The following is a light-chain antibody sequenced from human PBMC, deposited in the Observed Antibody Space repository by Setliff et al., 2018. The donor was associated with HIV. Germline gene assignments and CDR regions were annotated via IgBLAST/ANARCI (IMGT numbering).Light chain of an antibody. CDR1: SSDIGGYTY. CDR3: SSYAGSNNLV. J-gene: IGLJ2*01. Sequence: LTQPPSASGSPGQSVTISCTGTSSDIGGYTYVSWYQQHPGKAPKLVIYEVNKRPSGVPDRFSGSKSGNTASLTVSGLQAEDEADYYCSSYAGSNNLVFGGGTKGTVL. CDR2: EVN. V-gene: IGLV2-8*01.